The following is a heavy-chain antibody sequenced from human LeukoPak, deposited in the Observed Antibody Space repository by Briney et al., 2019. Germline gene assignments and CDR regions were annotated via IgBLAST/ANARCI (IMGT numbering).Heavy chain of an antibody. CDR3: AKDHLLEYSSSWFPTFDY. CDR2: ISYDGSNK. CDR1: GFTFSSYG. J-gene: IGHJ4*02. Sequence: QPGRSLRLSCAASGFTFSSYGMHWVRQAPGKGLEWVAVISYDGSNKYYADSVKGRFTISRDNSKNTLYLQMNSLRAEDTAVYYCAKDHLLEYSSSWFPTFDYWGQGTLVTVSS. D-gene: IGHD6-13*01. V-gene: IGHV3-30*18.